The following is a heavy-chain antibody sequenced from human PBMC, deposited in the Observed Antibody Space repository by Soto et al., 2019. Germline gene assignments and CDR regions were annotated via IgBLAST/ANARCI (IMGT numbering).Heavy chain of an antibody. D-gene: IGHD3-10*01. V-gene: IGHV6-1*01. CDR2: TYYRSKWYH. Sequence: QVQLQQSGPGLVKPSQTLSLTCAISGDSVSSNSAAWNWIRQSPSRGLEWLGRTYYRSKWYHHYGVSMNSRITINPDRAKWQFSRQLNSVTAEDTAVYYCARGIGGSGSYVFDHWGQGTLVTVSA. J-gene: IGHJ4*02. CDR1: GDSVSSNSAA. CDR3: ARGIGGSGSYVFDH.